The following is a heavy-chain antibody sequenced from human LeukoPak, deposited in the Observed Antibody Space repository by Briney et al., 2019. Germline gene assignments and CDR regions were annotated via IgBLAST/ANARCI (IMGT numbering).Heavy chain of an antibody. CDR2: ISYDGSNK. Sequence: PGGSLRLSCAASGFTFSSYVMHWVRQAPGKGLEWVAAISYDGSNKYYADSVKGRFTISRDDSKNTLYLQMNSLRAEDTAVYYCARLRGSSGGFDYWGQGTLVTVSS. V-gene: IGHV3-30*03. CDR3: ARLRGSSGGFDY. J-gene: IGHJ4*02. CDR1: GFTFSSYV. D-gene: IGHD6-6*01.